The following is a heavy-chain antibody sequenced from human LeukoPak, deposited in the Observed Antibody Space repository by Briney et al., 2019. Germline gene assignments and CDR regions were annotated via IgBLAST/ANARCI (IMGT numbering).Heavy chain of an antibody. D-gene: IGHD3-10*01. CDR1: GGSISSSNW. V-gene: IGHV4-4*02. J-gene: IGHJ4*02. CDR2: IYHSGST. CDR3: ARDPGGYYYGSGTGGIDY. Sequence: SETLSLTCAVSGGSISSSNWWSWVRQPPGKGLEWIGEIYHSGSTNYNPSLKSRVTISVDKSKNQFSLKLSSVTAADTAVYYCARDPGGYYYGSGTGGIDYWGQGTLVTVSS.